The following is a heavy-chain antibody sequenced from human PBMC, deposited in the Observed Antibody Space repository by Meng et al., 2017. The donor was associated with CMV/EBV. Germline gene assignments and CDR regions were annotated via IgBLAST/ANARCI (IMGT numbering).Heavy chain of an antibody. CDR1: GFTLSTSGGG. CDR2: IYWDDDK. CDR3: AHRGSYGYHGY. D-gene: IGHD5-18*01. J-gene: IGHJ4*02. V-gene: IGHV2-5*02. Sequence: HIALKESCTTLVNTTQPLTLSCSFSGFTLSTSGGGVGWIRQPPGKALEWLALIYWDDDKRYSPSLKSRLTITKDTSKNQVVLTMTNMDPVDTATYYCAHRGSYGYHGYWGQGTLVTVSS.